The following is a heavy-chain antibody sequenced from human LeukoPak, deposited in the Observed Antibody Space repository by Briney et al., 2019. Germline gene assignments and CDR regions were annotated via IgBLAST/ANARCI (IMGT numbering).Heavy chain of an antibody. CDR3: MKDMSFGESYFAC. J-gene: IGHJ4*02. CDR1: GFIFRSYA. D-gene: IGHD3/OR15-3a*01. V-gene: IGHV3-23*01. CDR2: VSGSGRTT. Sequence: GRSLRLSCAASGFIFRSYAMSWVRQAPGKGLEWVSSVSGSGRTTYYADSVKGRFTASRDNSRDTLYLQMDSLSAEDTAVYYCMKDMSFGESYFACWGQGTLVTVSS.